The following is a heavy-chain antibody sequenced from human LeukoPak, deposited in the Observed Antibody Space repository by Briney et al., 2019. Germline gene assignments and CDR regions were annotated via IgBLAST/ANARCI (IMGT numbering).Heavy chain of an antibody. CDR1: GGSISSSSYY. Sequence: SETLSLTCTVSGGSISSSSYYWGWIRQPPGKGLEWIGSIYYSGSTYYNPSLKSRVTISVDTSKNQFSLKLSSVTAADTAVYYCARLVVAIDAFDIWGQGTMVTVSS. V-gene: IGHV4-39*01. D-gene: IGHD3-16*02. CDR2: IYYSGST. J-gene: IGHJ3*02. CDR3: ARLVVAIDAFDI.